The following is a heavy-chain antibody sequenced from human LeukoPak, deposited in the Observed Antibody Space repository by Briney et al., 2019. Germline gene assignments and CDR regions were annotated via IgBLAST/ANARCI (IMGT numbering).Heavy chain of an antibody. J-gene: IGHJ4*02. V-gene: IGHV4-4*07. CDR1: GGSISSYY. D-gene: IGHD4-17*01. CDR2: IYTSGST. Sequence: PSETLSLTCTVSGGSISSYYWSWIRQPAGKGLEWIGRIYTSGSTNYNPSLKSRVTISVDKSKNQFSLKLSSVTAADTAVYYCARASHDYGEYSHFDYWGQGTLVTVSS. CDR3: ARASHDYGEYSHFDY.